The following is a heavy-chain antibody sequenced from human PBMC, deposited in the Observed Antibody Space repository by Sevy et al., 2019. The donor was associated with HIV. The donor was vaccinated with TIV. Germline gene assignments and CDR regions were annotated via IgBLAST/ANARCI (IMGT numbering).Heavy chain of an antibody. CDR3: ARGSWSGGYYYYMDV. CDR2: ISSSSYI. CDR1: GFTFSSYS. J-gene: IGHJ6*03. D-gene: IGHD6-13*01. V-gene: IGHV3-21*01. Sequence: GESLKISCAASGFTFSSYSMNWVRQAPGKGLEWVSSISSSSYIYYADSVKGRFTISRDNAKNSLYLQMNSLRAEDTAVYYCARGSWSGGYYYYMDVWGKGTTVTVSS.